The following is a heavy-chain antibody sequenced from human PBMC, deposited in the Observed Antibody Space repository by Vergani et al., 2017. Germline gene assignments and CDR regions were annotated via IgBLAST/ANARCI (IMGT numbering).Heavy chain of an antibody. D-gene: IGHD1-26*01. J-gene: IGHJ3*02. CDR3: ARDRLSGSYFGLAFDI. V-gene: IGHV3-33*01. CDR2: IWYDGSNK. Sequence: QVQLVESGGGVVQPGRSLRLSCAASGFTFSSYGMHWVRQAPGKGLEWVAVIWYDGSNKYYADSVKGRFTISRDNSKNTLYLQMNSLGAEDTAVYYCARDRLSGSYFGLAFDIWGQGTMVTVSS. CDR1: GFTFSSYG.